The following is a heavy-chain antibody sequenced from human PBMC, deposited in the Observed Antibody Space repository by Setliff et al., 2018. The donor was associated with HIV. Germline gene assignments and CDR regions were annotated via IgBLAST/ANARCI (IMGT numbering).Heavy chain of an antibody. J-gene: IGHJ6*04. CDR2: ISSDGSSE. CDR1: GFTFRSYA. Sequence: GSLRLSCAASGFTFRSYAMHWVRQAPGKGLEGVAAISSDGSSEYYTDSVRGRFTISRDNSKNTLYLQMNSLTPEDTAVYYCARSPESRGYSYMDVWGKGTTVTVSS. V-gene: IGHV3-30*04. D-gene: IGHD5-18*01. CDR3: ARSPESRGYSYMDV.